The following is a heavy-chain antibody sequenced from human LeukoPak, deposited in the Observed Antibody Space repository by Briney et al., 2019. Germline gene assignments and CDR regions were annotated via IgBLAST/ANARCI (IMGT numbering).Heavy chain of an antibody. CDR1: GFTFRNYF. D-gene: IGHD3-10*01. J-gene: IGHJ4*02. CDR2: INQDGRGK. Sequence: GGSLRLSCAASGFTFRNYFMSWVRQTPGKGLEWVANINQDGRGKYYVDPVEGRFTISRDNARNLLFLQMNSLRPEDTAVYYCAITLVRGVLNHPGYWGRGTLVTVSS. CDR3: AITLVRGVLNHPGY. V-gene: IGHV3-7*02.